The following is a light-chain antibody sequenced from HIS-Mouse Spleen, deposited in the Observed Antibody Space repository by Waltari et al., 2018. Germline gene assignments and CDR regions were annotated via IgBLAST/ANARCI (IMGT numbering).Light chain of an antibody. CDR1: NLGDKY. CDR2: QDS. CDR3: QAWDSSYSV. Sequence: SYELTQPPSVSVSPGQTASIPCSGHNLGDKYACWYQQKPGQSPVLVIYQDSKRPSGIPERFSGSNSGNTATLTISGTQAMDEADYYCQAWDSSYSVFGGGTKLTVL. V-gene: IGLV3-1*01. J-gene: IGLJ2*01.